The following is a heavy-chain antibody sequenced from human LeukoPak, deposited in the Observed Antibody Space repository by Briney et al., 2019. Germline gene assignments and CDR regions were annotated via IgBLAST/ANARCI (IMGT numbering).Heavy chain of an antibody. D-gene: IGHD4-17*01. CDR3: AKELTTVTHFDY. J-gene: IGHJ4*02. Sequence: SGGSLRLSCAASGFTFSSYGMHWVRQAPGKGLEWVAVISYDGSNKYCTDSVKGRFTISRDNSKNTLYLQMNSLRAEDTAVYYCAKELTTVTHFDYWGQGTLVTVSS. CDR1: GFTFSSYG. V-gene: IGHV3-30*18. CDR2: ISYDGSNK.